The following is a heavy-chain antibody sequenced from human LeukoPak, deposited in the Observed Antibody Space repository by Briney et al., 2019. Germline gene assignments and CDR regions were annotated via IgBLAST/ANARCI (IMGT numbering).Heavy chain of an antibody. D-gene: IGHD3-22*01. CDR1: GFTFSRSA. CDR2: ISGRGNTI. CDR3: TKDASYDSSGYSGDH. J-gene: IGHJ4*02. Sequence: GGSLRLSCAASGFTFSRSAMNWDRQAPGKGLQWVSYISGRGNTIYYADSVKGRFAISRDNAKNSLYLQMNSLRGEDTAVYYCTKDASYDSSGYSGDHWGLGTLVTVSS. V-gene: IGHV3-48*03.